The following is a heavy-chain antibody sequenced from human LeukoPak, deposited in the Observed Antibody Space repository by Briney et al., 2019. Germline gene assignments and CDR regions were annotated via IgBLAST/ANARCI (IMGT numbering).Heavy chain of an antibody. D-gene: IGHD4-17*01. V-gene: IGHV3-23*01. CDR1: GFTFSDYN. CDR2: ISGSGGST. J-gene: IGHJ4*02. CDR3: AKVMTTVTSFDY. Sequence: PGGSLRLSCAASGFTFSDYNMRWIRQAPGKGLEWVSAISGSGGSTYYADSVKGRFTISRDNSKNTLYLQMNSLRAEDTAVYYCAKVMTTVTSFDYWGQGTLVTVSS.